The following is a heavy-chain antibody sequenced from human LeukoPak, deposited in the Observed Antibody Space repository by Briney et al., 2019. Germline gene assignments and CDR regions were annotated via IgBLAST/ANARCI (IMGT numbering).Heavy chain of an antibody. CDR3: AKDRGARGYYYYGMDV. CDR1: GFTFSNYA. V-gene: IGHV3-30*02. J-gene: IGHJ6*02. Sequence: PGRSLRLSCAAPGFTFSNYAMHWVRQAPGKGLDWVAVIRYDGSDKYYADSVKGRFTISRDNSKNTLYLQMNSLRAEDTAVYYCAKDRGARGYYYYGMDVWGQGTTVTVSS. D-gene: IGHD3-10*01. CDR2: IRYDGSDK.